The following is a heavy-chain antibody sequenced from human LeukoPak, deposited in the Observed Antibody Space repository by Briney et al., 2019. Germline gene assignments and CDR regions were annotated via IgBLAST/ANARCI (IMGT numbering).Heavy chain of an antibody. CDR1: RFTFSTYT. Sequence: AGGSLRLSCAASRFTFSTYTMNWVRQAPGKGLEWVSSISSSSSYIYYADSVKGRFTISRDNAKNSLYLQMNSLRDEDTAVYYCARDYCSSSICYGGGPYYFGYWGQGTLVTVSS. CDR3: ARDYCSSSICYGGGPYYFGY. J-gene: IGHJ4*02. CDR2: ISSSSSYI. D-gene: IGHD2-2*01. V-gene: IGHV3-21*01.